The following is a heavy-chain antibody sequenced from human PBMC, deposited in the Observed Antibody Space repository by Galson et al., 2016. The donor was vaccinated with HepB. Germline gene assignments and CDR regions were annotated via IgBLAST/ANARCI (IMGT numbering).Heavy chain of an antibody. CDR3: VHSTSYYYGSGGYYSDD. V-gene: IGHV2-5*08. J-gene: IGHJ4*02. D-gene: IGHD3-10*01. Sequence: PALVKPTQTLTLTCTFSGFSFATSGMCVSWIRQPPGKALEWLAVIYWDDDKLYSPSLKSRLTITKDTSKNQVVLTMTNMDPVDTVTYYCVHSTSYYYGSGGYYSDDWGQGTLVTVSS. CDR1: GFSFATSGMC. CDR2: IYWDDDK.